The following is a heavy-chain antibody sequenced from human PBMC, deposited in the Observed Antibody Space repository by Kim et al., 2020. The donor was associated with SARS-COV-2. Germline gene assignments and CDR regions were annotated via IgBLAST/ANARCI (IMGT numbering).Heavy chain of an antibody. V-gene: IGHV3-23*01. CDR1: GFTFSSYA. Sequence: GGSLRLSCAASGFTFSSYAMSWVRQAPGKGLEWVSAISGSGGSTYYADSVKGRFTISRDNSKNTLYLQMNSLRAEDTAVYYCAISPAYYDFWSGYYPNWFDPWGQGTLVTVSS. CDR2: ISGSGGST. D-gene: IGHD3-3*01. J-gene: IGHJ5*02. CDR3: AISPAYYDFWSGYYPNWFDP.